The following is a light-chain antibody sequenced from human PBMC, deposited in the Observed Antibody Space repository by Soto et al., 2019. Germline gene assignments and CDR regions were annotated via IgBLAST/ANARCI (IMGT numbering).Light chain of an antibody. Sequence: QSVLTQPPSVSGAPGQRVNISCTGSSSNIGAGYDVHWYQQLPGTAPKLLIYGNSNRPSGVPDRFSGSKSGTSASLAITGLHAEDEADYYCQSYDSSLSGSWVFGGGTKVTVL. CDR3: QSYDSSLSGSWV. J-gene: IGLJ3*02. V-gene: IGLV1-40*01. CDR2: GNS. CDR1: SSNIGAGYD.